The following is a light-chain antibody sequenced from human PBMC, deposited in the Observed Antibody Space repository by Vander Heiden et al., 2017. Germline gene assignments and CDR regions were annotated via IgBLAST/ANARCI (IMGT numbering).Light chain of an antibody. CDR3: QQYYRNPTWT. CDR1: QSVLYSSNNKNY. Sequence: DIVMTQSPDSLAVSLGERATINCKSSQSVLYSSNNKNYLAWYQQKPGQPPKLLILWGSTRGTGVPGRFRGRGFGTNFTPTISSLEAEDGGVYYFQQYYRNPTWTFGQGTKVEIK. V-gene: IGKV4-1*01. J-gene: IGKJ1*01. CDR2: WGS.